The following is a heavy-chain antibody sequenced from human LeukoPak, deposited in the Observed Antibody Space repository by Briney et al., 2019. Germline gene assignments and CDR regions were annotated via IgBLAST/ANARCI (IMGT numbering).Heavy chain of an antibody. D-gene: IGHD5-18*01. J-gene: IGHJ4*02. Sequence: PGGSLRLSCAASGFTVSTNCMTWVRQAPGNGLEWVSTIYSGGTTYYADSVMGRFTISRHNSRNTLYLQMNSLRAEDTAVYYCARVDTVMAYLFDLWGQGTLVTVSS. V-gene: IGHV3-53*04. CDR1: GFTVSTNC. CDR3: ARVDTVMAYLFDL. CDR2: IYSGGTT.